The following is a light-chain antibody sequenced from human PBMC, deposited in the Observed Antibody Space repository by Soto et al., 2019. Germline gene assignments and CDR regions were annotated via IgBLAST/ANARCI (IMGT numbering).Light chain of an antibody. V-gene: IGKV3-20*01. CDR1: QSVSSNY. CDR3: QQYGSSGT. CDR2: GAS. J-gene: IGKJ4*02. Sequence: DILLTQSPCTLSLSPGDRATLSCRASQSVSSNYLAWYQQKPGQAPRLLIHGASSRATGIPDRFSGSGAGTDFTPIISRQEPEDFAKYYCQQYGSSGTFGGGTKVDIK.